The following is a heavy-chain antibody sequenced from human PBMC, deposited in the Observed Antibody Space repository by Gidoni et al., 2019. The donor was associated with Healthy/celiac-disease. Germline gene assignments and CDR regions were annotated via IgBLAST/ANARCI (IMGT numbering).Heavy chain of an antibody. CDR3: AREYIVVVPAANDAFDI. J-gene: IGHJ3*02. Sequence: EVQLVESGGGLVKPGGSLRLSCAASGFTFSSYSMNWVRQAPGKGLEWVSSISSSSSYIYYADSVKGRFTISRDNAKNSLYLQMNSLRAEDTAVYYCAREYIVVVPAANDAFDIWGQGTMVTVSS. CDR1: GFTFSSYS. V-gene: IGHV3-21*01. CDR2: ISSSSSYI. D-gene: IGHD2-2*01.